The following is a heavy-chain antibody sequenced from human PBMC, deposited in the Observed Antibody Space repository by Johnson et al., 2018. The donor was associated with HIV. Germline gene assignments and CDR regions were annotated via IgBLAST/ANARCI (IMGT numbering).Heavy chain of an antibody. D-gene: IGHD2-15*01. V-gene: IGHV3-53*01. CDR1: EFTVSSYD. Sequence: VQLVESGGGLIQPGGSLRLSCAASEFTVSSYDMSYVRQSTGKGLEWVSVIYSDGSAYYADSVKGRFTISRDNSKNTLYLQMNSLSAEDTAVYYCAKNGGVGGGSSNGAFDIWGQGTMVTVSS. CDR2: IYSDGSA. CDR3: AKNGGVGGGSSNGAFDI. J-gene: IGHJ3*02.